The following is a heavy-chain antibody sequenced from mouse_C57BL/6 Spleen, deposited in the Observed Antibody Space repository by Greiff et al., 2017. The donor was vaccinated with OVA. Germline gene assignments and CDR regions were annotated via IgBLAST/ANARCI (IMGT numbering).Heavy chain of an antibody. CDR1: GYTFTDYN. CDR3: ARWDYYGSAY. Sequence: EVQGVESGPELVKPGASVKIPCKASGYTFTDYNMDWVKQSHGKSLEWIGDINPNNGGTIYNQKFKGKATLTVDKSSSTAYMELRSLTSEDTAVYYCARWDYYGSAYWGQGTLVTVSA. D-gene: IGHD1-1*01. J-gene: IGHJ3*01. CDR2: INPNNGGT. V-gene: IGHV1-18*01.